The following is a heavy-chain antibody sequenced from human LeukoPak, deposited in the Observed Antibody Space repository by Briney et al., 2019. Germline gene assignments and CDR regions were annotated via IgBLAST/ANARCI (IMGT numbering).Heavy chain of an antibody. CDR3: AKDLPWFDP. CDR2: ISYDGSNK. V-gene: IGHV3-30*18. Sequence: GGSLRLSCAAPGFTFSSYGMHWVRQAPGKGLEWVAVISYDGSNKYYADSVKGRFTISRDNSKNTLYLQMNSLRAEDTAVYYCAKDLPWFDPWGQGTLVTVSS. CDR1: GFTFSSYG. J-gene: IGHJ5*02.